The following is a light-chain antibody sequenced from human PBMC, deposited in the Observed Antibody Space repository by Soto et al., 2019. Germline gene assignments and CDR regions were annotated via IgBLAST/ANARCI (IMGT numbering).Light chain of an antibody. J-gene: IGKJ1*01. CDR1: QTISSW. V-gene: IGKV1-5*03. CDR3: QHYNSYSEA. CDR2: KAS. Sequence: DIQMTQSHSTLSASVGDRVTITLRASQTISSWLAWYQQKPGKAPKLLIYKASTLKSGVPSRFSGSGSGTEFTLTISSLQPDDFATYYCQHYNSYSEAFGQGTKVDIK.